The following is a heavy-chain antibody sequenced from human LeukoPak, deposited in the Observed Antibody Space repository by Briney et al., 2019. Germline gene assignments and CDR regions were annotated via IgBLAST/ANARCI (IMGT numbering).Heavy chain of an antibody. CDR3: ARTVPAALDAFDI. Sequence: SETLSLTCTVSGGSISSYYWSWIRQPPGKGLEWIGSIYYSGSTYYNPSLKSRVTISVDTSKNQFSLKPSSVTAADTAVYYCARTVPAALDAFDIWGQGTMVTVSS. D-gene: IGHD2-2*01. CDR1: GGSISSYY. J-gene: IGHJ3*02. CDR2: IYYSGST. V-gene: IGHV4-59*05.